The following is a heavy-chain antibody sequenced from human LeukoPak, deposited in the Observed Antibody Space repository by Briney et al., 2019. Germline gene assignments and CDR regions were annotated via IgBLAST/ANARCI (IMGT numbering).Heavy chain of an antibody. D-gene: IGHD6-19*01. V-gene: IGHV3-11*01. CDR3: ARDLDSGWYAIYAY. CDR2: ISSSGSTI. Sequence: PGGSLRLSCAASGFTLSDYYMSWIRPAPGKGLERVSYISSSGSTIYYADSVKGRFTISRDDAKNSLYLQMNSLRAEDTAVYYCARDLDSGWYAIYAYWGQGTLVTVSS. J-gene: IGHJ4*02. CDR1: GFTLSDYY.